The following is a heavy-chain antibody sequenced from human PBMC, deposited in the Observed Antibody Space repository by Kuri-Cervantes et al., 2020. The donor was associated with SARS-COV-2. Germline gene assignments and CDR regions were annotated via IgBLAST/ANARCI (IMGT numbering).Heavy chain of an antibody. Sequence: ASVKVSCKASGYTFTSYGISWVRQAPGQGLEWMGWISAYNGNTNYAQKFQGRVTMTRNTSISTAYMELSSLRSEDTAVYYCATIPHILTGYFWFDPWGQGTLVTVSS. CDR3: ATIPHILTGYFWFDP. V-gene: IGHV1-18*01. CDR1: GYTFTSYG. D-gene: IGHD3-9*01. CDR2: ISAYNGNT. J-gene: IGHJ5*02.